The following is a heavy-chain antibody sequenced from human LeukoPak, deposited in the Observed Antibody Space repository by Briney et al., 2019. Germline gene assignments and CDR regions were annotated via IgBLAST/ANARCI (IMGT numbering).Heavy chain of an antibody. CDR3: AAGYIGGAMVTNAFDI. CDR2: IVVGSGNT. J-gene: IGHJ3*02. V-gene: IGHV1-58*01. CDR1: GFSFTNSA. D-gene: IGHD5-18*01. Sequence: SVKVSCKASGFSFTNSAVQWVRQARGPGLEWIGWIVVGSGNTIYVQKFQERVTITRDMSTSTAYMEPSSLRSEDTAVYYCAAGYIGGAMVTNAFDIWGQGTMVTVSS.